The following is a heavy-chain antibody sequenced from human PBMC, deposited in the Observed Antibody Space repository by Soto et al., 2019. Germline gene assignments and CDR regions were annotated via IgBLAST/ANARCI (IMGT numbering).Heavy chain of an antibody. Sequence: PSETLSSTGTVLGASVRSGAYYWSGSRQRRGWSVEWIGYIYEGGSTNYTPSLKSPLSISLGTSKNPFCLRLSSVTAADTAMYYVARARLRAEYAFDIWGQGTMVTVSS. D-gene: IGHD5-12*01. CDR2: IYEGGST. CDR3: ARARLRAEYAFDI. V-gene: IGHV4-31*01. CDR1: GASVRSGAYY. J-gene: IGHJ3*02.